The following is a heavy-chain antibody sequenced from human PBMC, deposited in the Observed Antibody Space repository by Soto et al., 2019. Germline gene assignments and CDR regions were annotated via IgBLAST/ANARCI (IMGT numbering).Heavy chain of an antibody. CDR2: IRRKAYGGTT. Sequence: PGGSLRLSCTASGFTFGDYAMSWVRQAPGKGLEWVGFIRRKAYGGTTEYAASVKGRFTISRDDSKSIAYLQMNSLKTEDTAVYYCTRGCYYDSSGYYCAPFDIWGQGTMVTVSS. J-gene: IGHJ3*02. V-gene: IGHV3-49*04. CDR3: TRGCYYDSSGYYCAPFDI. D-gene: IGHD3-22*01. CDR1: GFTFGDYA.